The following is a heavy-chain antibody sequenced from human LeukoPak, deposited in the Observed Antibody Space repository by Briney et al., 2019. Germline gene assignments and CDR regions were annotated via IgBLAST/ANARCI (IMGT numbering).Heavy chain of an antibody. J-gene: IGHJ3*02. CDR1: EFTFSNYW. CDR3: ARVRVNAFDI. CDR2: IKQDGSEK. Sequence: GGSLRLSCAASEFTFSNYWMHWVRQPPGKGLEWVANIKQDGSEKYYVDSVKGRFTISRDNAKNSLYLQMNSLRAEDTAVYYCARVRVNAFDIWGQGTMVTVSS. D-gene: IGHD4-23*01. V-gene: IGHV3-7*01.